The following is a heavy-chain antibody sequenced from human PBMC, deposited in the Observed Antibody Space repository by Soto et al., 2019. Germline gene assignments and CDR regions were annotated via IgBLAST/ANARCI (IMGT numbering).Heavy chain of an antibody. Sequence: ASVKASSKASGYTFTGYYMHWVRQAPGQGLDWMGWINPNSGGTNYAQKFQCRVTMTRDTSISTAYMELSRLRSDDTAVYYCATKYASGADGAVDISRQGTMVTVS. D-gene: IGHD3-10*01. CDR2: INPNSGGT. V-gene: IGHV1-2*02. J-gene: IGHJ3*02. CDR1: GYTFTGYY. CDR3: ATKYASGADGAVDI.